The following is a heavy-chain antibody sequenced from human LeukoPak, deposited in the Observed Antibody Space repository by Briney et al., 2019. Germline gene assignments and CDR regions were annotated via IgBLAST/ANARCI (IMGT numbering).Heavy chain of an antibody. CDR1: GYTFTSYA. CDR3: ARVLLRYFDWLLPTHYYFDY. CDR2: ISTNTGNP. V-gene: IGHV7-4-1*02. Sequence: ASVKVSCKASGYTFTSYAMNWVRQAPGQGLEWMGWISTNTGNPTYAQGFTGRFVFSLDTSVSTAYLQISSLKAEDTAVYYCARVLLRYFDWLLPTHYYFDYWGQGTLVTVSS. D-gene: IGHD3-9*01. J-gene: IGHJ4*02.